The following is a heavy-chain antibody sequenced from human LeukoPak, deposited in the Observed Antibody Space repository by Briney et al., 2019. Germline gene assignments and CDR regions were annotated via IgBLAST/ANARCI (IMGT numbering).Heavy chain of an antibody. CDR1: GGSISSSSYY. J-gene: IGHJ4*02. CDR2: IYYSGST. V-gene: IGHV4-39*07. CDR3: ARAAVAGTFDY. Sequence: SETLSLTCTVSGGSISSSSYYWGWIRQPPGKGLEWIGSIYYSGSTYYNPSLKSRVTISVDTSRNQFSLKLSSVTAADTAVYYCARAAVAGTFDYWGQGTLVTVSS. D-gene: IGHD6-19*01.